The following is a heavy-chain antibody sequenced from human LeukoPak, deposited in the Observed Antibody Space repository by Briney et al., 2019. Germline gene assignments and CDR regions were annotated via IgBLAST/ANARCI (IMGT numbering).Heavy chain of an antibody. CDR1: GGSFSGYY. D-gene: IGHD3-16*01. J-gene: IGHJ6*03. CDR3: ARLRGETEGYYYYYMDV. Sequence: PSETLSLTCAVYGGSFSGYYWSWIRQPPGKGLEWIGEINHSGSTNYNPSLMSRVTISVDASKNQFSLKLSSVTAADTAVYYCARLRGETEGYYYYYMDVWGKGTTVTISS. V-gene: IGHV4-34*01. CDR2: INHSGST.